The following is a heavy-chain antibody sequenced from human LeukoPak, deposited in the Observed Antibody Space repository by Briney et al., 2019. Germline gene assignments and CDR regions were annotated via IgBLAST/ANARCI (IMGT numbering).Heavy chain of an antibody. CDR3: AIDRVGATIDY. D-gene: IGHD1-26*01. CDR2: INPSGGST. CDR1: GYTFTSYY. V-gene: IGHV1-46*01. Sequence: ASVKVSCKASGYTFTSYYMHWVRQAPGQGLEWMGIINPSGGSTSYAQKFQGRVTMTRDTSTSTVYMELSSLRSEDTAVYYCAIDRVGATIDYWAREPWSPSPQ. J-gene: IGHJ4*02.